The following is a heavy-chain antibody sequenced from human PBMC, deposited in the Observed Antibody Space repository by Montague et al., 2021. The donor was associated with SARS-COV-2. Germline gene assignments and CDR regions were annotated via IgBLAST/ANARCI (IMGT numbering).Heavy chain of an antibody. V-gene: IGHV4-39*07. D-gene: IGHD1-26*01. CDR2: IFYTGTT. Sequence: SETLSLTCSVSGSFFASSSFYWGWIRQPPGKGLEWIGNIFYTGTTSYNPSLNSRVTISMDTSKNQFSLNLRSMTGADTAVDYCARGWGGKIRPWYYGLDFWGQGTTVIVSS. CDR3: ARGWGGKIRPWYYGLDF. J-gene: IGHJ6*02. CDR1: GSFFASSSFY.